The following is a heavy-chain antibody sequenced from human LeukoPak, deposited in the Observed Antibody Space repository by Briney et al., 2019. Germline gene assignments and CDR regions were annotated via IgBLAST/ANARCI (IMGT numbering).Heavy chain of an antibody. V-gene: IGHV1-18*04. CDR2: ISAYNGNT. CDR1: GYSFSSYW. Sequence: GESLKISCEASGYSFSSYWIGWVRQAPGQGLEWMGWISAYNGNTNYVQKLQGRVTMTTDTSTSTAYMELRSLRSDDTAVYYCARDRVSLWFGELLYWGQGTLVTVSS. CDR3: ARDRVSLWFGELLY. J-gene: IGHJ4*02. D-gene: IGHD3-10*01.